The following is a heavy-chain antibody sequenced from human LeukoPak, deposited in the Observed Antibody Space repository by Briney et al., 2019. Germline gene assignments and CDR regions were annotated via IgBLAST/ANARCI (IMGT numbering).Heavy chain of an antibody. Sequence: LSGGSLRLSCATSGFTFSSYNMHWVRQAPGKGLEWVAFIQNDGINTYYADSVKGRFTISRDNSKNTLYLQMKSLRAEDTAVYYCAKETTSPNPDFDWFSQPADYWGQGTLVTVSS. V-gene: IGHV3-30*02. D-gene: IGHD3-9*01. CDR3: AKETTSPNPDFDWFSQPADY. CDR1: GFTFSSYN. J-gene: IGHJ4*02. CDR2: IQNDGINT.